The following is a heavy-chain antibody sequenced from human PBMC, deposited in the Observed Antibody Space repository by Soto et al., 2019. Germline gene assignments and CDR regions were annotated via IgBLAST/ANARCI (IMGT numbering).Heavy chain of an antibody. J-gene: IGHJ4*02. V-gene: IGHV1-18*01. CDR2: ISAYNGNT. Sequence: ASVKVSCKASGYTFTSYGISWVRQAPGQGLEWMGWISAYNGNTNYAQKLQGRVTMTTDTSTSTAYMELRSLRSDDTAVYYCARDERFLEWLLQIDYWGQGTLVTFSS. CDR3: ARDERFLEWLLQIDY. D-gene: IGHD3-3*01. CDR1: GYTFTSYG.